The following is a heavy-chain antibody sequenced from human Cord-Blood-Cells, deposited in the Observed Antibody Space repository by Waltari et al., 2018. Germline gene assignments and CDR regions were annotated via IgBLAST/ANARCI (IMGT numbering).Heavy chain of an antibody. CDR1: GYTFTGYG. D-gene: IGHD3-9*01. Sequence: QVQLVQHGAEVKKPRASVKVSCKASGYTFTGYGFSWVRQAPGQGLEWMGWISAYNGNTNYAQKLQGRVTMTTDTSTSTAYMELRSLRSDDTAVYYCARVWYYDILTGDAFDIWGQGTMVTVSS. CDR3: ARVWYYDILTGDAFDI. J-gene: IGHJ3*02. V-gene: IGHV1-18*01. CDR2: ISAYNGNT.